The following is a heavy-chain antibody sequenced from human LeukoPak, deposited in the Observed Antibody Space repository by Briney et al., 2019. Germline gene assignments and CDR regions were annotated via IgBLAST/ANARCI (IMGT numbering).Heavy chain of an antibody. D-gene: IGHD3-22*01. CDR3: AKGSYYDSSGSFYFDY. Sequence: GGSLRLSCAASGFTFSSYAISWVRQAPGKGLEWVSGISGSGDNTYYADSVKGRFTISRDNSKNTLYVQVNSLGTEDTAAYYCAKGSYYDSSGSFYFDYWGQGTLVTVSS. J-gene: IGHJ4*02. CDR2: ISGSGDNT. V-gene: IGHV3-23*01. CDR1: GFTFSSYA.